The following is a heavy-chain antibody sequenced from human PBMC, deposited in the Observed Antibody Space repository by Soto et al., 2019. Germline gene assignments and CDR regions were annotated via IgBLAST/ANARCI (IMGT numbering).Heavy chain of an antibody. V-gene: IGHV1-18*04. D-gene: IGHD2-2*02. CDR2: ISAYNGNT. J-gene: IGHJ6*02. Sequence: QVQLVQSGAEVKKPGASVKVSCKASGYTFTSYGISWVRQAPGQGLEWMGWISAYNGNTNYAQKLQGRVTMTTDTSTSKAYMALRSLRSDDTAVYYCARDQRGYCSSTSCYKDYYGMDVWGQGTTVTVSS. CDR1: GYTFTSYG. CDR3: ARDQRGYCSSTSCYKDYYGMDV.